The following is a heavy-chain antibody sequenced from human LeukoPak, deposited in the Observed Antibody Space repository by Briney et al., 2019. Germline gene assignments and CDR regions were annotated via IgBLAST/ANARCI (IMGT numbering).Heavy chain of an antibody. CDR2: LYSNGNI. CDR1: GFIVSRNY. J-gene: IGHJ4*02. D-gene: IGHD4-23*01. Sequence: GGSLRLSCAASGFIVSRNYMGWVRQAPGKGLEWVSVLYSNGNIHYTDSVKGRFTISRDNSKNTLYLQMNNLRAEDTAIYYCARYSGDYSANLYYFDYWGQGTLVTVSS. CDR3: ARYSGDYSANLYYFDY. V-gene: IGHV3-53*01.